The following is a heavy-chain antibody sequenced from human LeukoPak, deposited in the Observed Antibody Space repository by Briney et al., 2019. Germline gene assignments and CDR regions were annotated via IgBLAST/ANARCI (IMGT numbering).Heavy chain of an antibody. Sequence: GGSLTLSCAASGCAFSSYSLNWVRQAPGKGLEWVSSISSSSSYIYYADSVKGRFTISRDNAKNSLYLQMNSLRAEDTAVYYCARDVSGTAYHYYAMDGWGQGTTVTVSS. CDR1: GCAFSSYS. J-gene: IGHJ6*02. CDR3: ARDVSGTAYHYYAMDG. V-gene: IGHV3-21*01. CDR2: ISSSSSYI. D-gene: IGHD1-7*01.